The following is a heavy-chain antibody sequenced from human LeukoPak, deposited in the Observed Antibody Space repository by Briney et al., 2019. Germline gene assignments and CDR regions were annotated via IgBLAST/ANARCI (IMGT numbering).Heavy chain of an antibody. D-gene: IGHD3-3*01. CDR1: GFTFNNYA. CDR3: AKGLSASGYLNAFDI. Sequence: GGSLRLSCAASGFTFNNYAMSWVRQAPGKGLEWVSAISGSGGGIYYADSVRGRFTISRDNSKNTLYLQMDSLRVEDTAVYHCAKGLSASGYLNAFDIWGQGTMVSVSS. J-gene: IGHJ3*02. V-gene: IGHV3-23*01. CDR2: ISGSGGGI.